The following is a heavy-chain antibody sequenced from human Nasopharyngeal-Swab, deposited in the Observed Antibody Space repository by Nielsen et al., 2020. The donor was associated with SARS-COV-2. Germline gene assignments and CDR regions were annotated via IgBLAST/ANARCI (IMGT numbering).Heavy chain of an antibody. Sequence: SVKDTCKASGFTFTSSAVQWVRQARRQRVEWIGWIVVGSGNTNYAQKFQERVTITRDMSTRTDYVELSSLRSEDTAVYYCAAVINPASGGHWGQGTLVTVSS. CDR3: AAVINPASGGH. CDR1: GFTFTSSA. J-gene: IGHJ4*02. V-gene: IGHV1-58*01. CDR2: IVVGSGNT. D-gene: IGHD1-26*01.